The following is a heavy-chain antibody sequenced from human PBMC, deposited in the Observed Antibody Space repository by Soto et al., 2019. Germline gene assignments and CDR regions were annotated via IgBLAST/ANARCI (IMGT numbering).Heavy chain of an antibody. J-gene: IGHJ6*02. D-gene: IGHD1-7*01. CDR1: GGSISSYY. CDR3: AREGLTGTIGLYYYYGMDV. V-gene: IGHV4-59*01. Sequence: QVQLQESGPGLVKPSETLSLTCTVSGGSISSYYWSWIRQPPGKGLEWIGYIYYSGSTNYNPSLKSRVTMSADTSKNQFSLKLSSVTAADTAVYYCAREGLTGTIGLYYYYGMDVWGQGTTVTVSS. CDR2: IYYSGST.